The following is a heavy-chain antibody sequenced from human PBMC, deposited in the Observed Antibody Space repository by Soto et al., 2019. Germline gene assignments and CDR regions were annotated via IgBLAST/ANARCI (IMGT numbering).Heavy chain of an antibody. CDR2: IYRSSVFRFGPNE. Sequence: PGGSLRLFCAASGFTFSSHSMNWVRQAPGKGLGWVASIYRSSVFRFGPNEFYADSVRGRFIISRDNTNNLVFLQMDSLRVEDTAVYYCAREFSSQLPLDYWGQGTLVTVSS. CDR3: AREFSSQLPLDY. CDR1: GFTFSSHS. J-gene: IGHJ4*02. V-gene: IGHV3-21*01.